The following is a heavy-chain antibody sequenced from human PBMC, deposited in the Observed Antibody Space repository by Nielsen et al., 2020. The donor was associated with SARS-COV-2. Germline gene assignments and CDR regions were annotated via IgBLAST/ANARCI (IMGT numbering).Heavy chain of an antibody. CDR3: ARIYYDFWSGYYYYYYYMDV. D-gene: IGHD3-3*01. V-gene: IGHV1-8*01. J-gene: IGHJ6*03. Sequence: ASVKVSCKASGYTFTSYDINWVRQATGQGLEWMGWMNPNSGNTGYAQKFQGRVTMTRNTSISTAYMELSSLRSEDTAVYYCARIYYDFWSGYYYYYYYMDVWGKATTVTVSS. CDR2: MNPNSGNT. CDR1: GYTFTSYD.